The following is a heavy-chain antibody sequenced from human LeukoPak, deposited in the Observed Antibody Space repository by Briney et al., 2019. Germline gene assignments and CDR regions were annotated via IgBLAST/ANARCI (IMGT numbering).Heavy chain of an antibody. CDR1: GFTFTDAL. V-gene: IGHV3-15*01. Sequence: GGSLRLSCAASGFTFTDALMGCARQAPGRGLEWVGRVKSKARGGTTDYAAPVKGRFTIARDDSKDTVDLQMNSLKTEDTAVYYCTTDHFNWGRGTLVTVSS. CDR3: TTDHFN. J-gene: IGHJ4*02. CDR2: VKSKARGGTT.